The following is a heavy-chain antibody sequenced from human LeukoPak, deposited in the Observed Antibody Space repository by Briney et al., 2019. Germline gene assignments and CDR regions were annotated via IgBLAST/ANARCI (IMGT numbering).Heavy chain of an antibody. CDR2: ISYDGSSK. V-gene: IGHV3-30-3*01. CDR1: GFTFSSYA. Sequence: PGGSLRLCCAASGFTFSSYAMHWVRQAPGKGLEWVAVISYDGSSKIYADSVTGRFTISRDNSKNTLYLQMNSLRAEDTAVYYCARGKEGRYSYVDSWGQGTLVTV. D-gene: IGHD3-10*01. CDR3: ARGKEGRYSYVDS. J-gene: IGHJ5*01.